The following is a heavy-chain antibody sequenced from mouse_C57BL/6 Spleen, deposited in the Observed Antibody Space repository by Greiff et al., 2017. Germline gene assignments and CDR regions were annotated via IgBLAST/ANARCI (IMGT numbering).Heavy chain of an antibody. CDR2: INSDGGST. CDR1: EYEFPSHD. V-gene: IGHV5-2*01. D-gene: IGHD2-2*01. J-gene: IGHJ3*01. CDR3: ARRGYDGGFAY. Sequence: EVKVVESGGGLVQPGESLKLSCESNEYEFPSHDMSWVRKTPEKRLELVAAINSDGGSTYYPDTMERRFIISSYKTKKTLYLQMSSLRSEDTDLSDCARRGYDGGFAYWGQGALVTVAA.